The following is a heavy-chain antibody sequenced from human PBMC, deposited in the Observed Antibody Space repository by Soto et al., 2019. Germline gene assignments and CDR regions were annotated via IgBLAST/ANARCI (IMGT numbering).Heavy chain of an antibody. J-gene: IGHJ4*02. Sequence: QVQLVQSGAEVKKPGASVKVSCKASGYTFTRYGISWVRQAPGQGLEWMGWISAYNGNTNYAQKRQGRVTMTTGTYTITVYTELRSLRSDDTAVYYCARDTAAGGIFDSWGQGAPVTVSS. CDR2: ISAYNGNT. V-gene: IGHV1-18*01. CDR1: GYTFTRYG. D-gene: IGHD6-13*01. CDR3: ARDTAAGGIFDS.